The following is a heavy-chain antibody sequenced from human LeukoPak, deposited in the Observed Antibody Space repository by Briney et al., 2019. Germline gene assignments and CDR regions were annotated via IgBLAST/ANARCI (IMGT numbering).Heavy chain of an antibody. J-gene: IGHJ4*02. CDR1: GGSISSYS. V-gene: IGHV4-4*07. CDR2: IYTTGTI. D-gene: IGHD2-8*01. CDR3: ARVMVASWYYFDH. Sequence: KPSETLSLTCSVSGGSISSYSWSWIRQPAGKGLQWIGRIYTTGTINYNPSLKSRVTMSVDTSKNEFSLNLNSVSAADTAVYYCARVMVASWYYFDHWDQGTVVTVSS.